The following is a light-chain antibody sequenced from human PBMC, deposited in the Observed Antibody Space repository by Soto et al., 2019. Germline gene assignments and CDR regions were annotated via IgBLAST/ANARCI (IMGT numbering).Light chain of an antibody. CDR1: SSNIGAGYD. V-gene: IGLV1-40*01. CDR2: GNS. Sequence: QPELTKPPSACGAPRQRVNISCTGSSSNIGAGYDVHWYQRLPGTAPKLLIYGNSNRPSGVPDRFSGSKSGTSASLAITGLQAEDEADYYCQSYDSSLSGYVFGTGT. CDR3: QSYDSSLSGYV. J-gene: IGLJ1*01.